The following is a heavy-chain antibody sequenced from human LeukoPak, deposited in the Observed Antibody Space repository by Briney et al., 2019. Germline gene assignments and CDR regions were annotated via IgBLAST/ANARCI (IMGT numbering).Heavy chain of an antibody. CDR3: ATQTGGYSSSWSTTPYYYYMDV. CDR1: GYTFTDYY. J-gene: IGHJ6*03. CDR2: VDPEDGET. D-gene: IGHD6-13*01. V-gene: IGHV1-69-2*01. Sequence: ASVKISCKASGYTFTDYYMHWVQQAPGKGLEWMGRVDPEDGETIYAEKFQGRVTITADTSTDTAYMELSSLRSEDTAVYYCATQTGGYSSSWSTTPYYYYMDVWGKGTTVTVSS.